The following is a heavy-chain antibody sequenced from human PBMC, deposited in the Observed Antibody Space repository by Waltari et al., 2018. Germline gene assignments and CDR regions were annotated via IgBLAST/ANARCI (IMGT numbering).Heavy chain of an antibody. CDR1: GYTLYELS. CDR2: VDPDKWET. J-gene: IGHJ1*01. Sequence: QVQVVQSGAEVKNPGASVKVSCKVPGYTLYELSMHWVRQAPGKGLEWMGGVDPDKWETAYTQNFEGRVTITEEATTDTGYTPLTSLRPDDPAVYYCVTGRTMRSVGGILVIEHGLRAGYFQFWGQGTLVVVSS. CDR3: VTGRTMRSVGGILVIEHGLRAGYFQF. V-gene: IGHV1-24*01. D-gene: IGHD3-16*02.